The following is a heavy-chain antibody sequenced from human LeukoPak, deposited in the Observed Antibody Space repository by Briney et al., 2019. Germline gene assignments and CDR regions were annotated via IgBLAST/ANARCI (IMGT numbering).Heavy chain of an antibody. CDR2: IYYSGST. CDR1: GGSISSYY. J-gene: IGHJ4*02. V-gene: IGHV4-59*01. D-gene: IGHD3-10*01. Sequence: SETLSLTCTVSGGSISSYYWSWIRQSPGKGLEWIGYIYYSGSTNYNPSLKSRVTISVDTSKNQFSLKLSSVTAADTAVYYCAGLWFAVVYSSLSEGDYWGQGTLVTVSS. CDR3: AGLWFAVVYSSLSEGDY.